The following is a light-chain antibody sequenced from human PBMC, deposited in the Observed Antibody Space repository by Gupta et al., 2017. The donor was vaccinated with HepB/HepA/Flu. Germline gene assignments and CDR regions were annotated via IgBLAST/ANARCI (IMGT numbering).Light chain of an antibody. CDR1: QSIRAD. J-gene: IGKJ1*01. Sequence: PMAQSPPAMSASEGDRISNTCRAGQSIRADLNWYQQRPGKAPNVLIFGTSNLLTGVPPRFSGSGSGTEFTLTISKLEPEDVAYYFCQQTYSIPCTFGLGTKVEMK. V-gene: IGKV1-39*01. CDR2: GTS. CDR3: QQTYSIPCT.